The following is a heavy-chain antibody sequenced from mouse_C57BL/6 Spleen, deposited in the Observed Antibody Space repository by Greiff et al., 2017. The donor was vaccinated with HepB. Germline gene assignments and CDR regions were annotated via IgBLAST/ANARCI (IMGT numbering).Heavy chain of an antibody. D-gene: IGHD2-1*01. CDR3: ARGWGNYLTWFAY. V-gene: IGHV1-64*01. J-gene: IGHJ3*01. CDR1: GYTFTSYW. CDR2: IHPNSGST. Sequence: QLQQSGAELVKPGASVKLSCKASGYTFTSYWMHWVKQRPGQGLEWIGMIHPNSGSTNYNEKFKSKATLTVDKSSSTAYMQLSSLTSEDSAVYYCARGWGNYLTWFAYWGQGTLVTVSA.